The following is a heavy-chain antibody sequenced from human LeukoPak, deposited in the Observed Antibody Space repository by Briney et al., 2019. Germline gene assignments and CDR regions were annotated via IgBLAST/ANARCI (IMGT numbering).Heavy chain of an antibody. CDR2: IIPIFGTA. V-gene: IGHV1-69*13. CDR3: ARDPIVTPDAYYYGMDV. CDR1: GGTFSSYA. D-gene: IGHD4-23*01. Sequence: SVKVSCKASGGTFSSYAISWVRQAPGQGLEWMGGIIPIFGTANYAQKFQGRVTITADESTSTAYMELSSLRSEDTAMYYCARDPIVTPDAYYYGMDVWGQGTTVTVSS. J-gene: IGHJ6*02.